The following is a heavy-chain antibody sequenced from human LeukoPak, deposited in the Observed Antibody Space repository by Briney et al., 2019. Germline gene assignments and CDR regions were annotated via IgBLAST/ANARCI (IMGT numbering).Heavy chain of an antibody. V-gene: IGHV3-23*01. Sequence: GGSLRLSCAASGFTVNSKYMSWVRQAPGKGLEWVSAISGSGGSTYYADSVKGRFTISRDNSKNTLYLQMNSLRAEDTAVYYCAKDDSYYYGSGSYYTDWGQGTLVTVSS. D-gene: IGHD3-10*01. CDR3: AKDDSYYYGSGSYYTD. CDR2: ISGSGGST. J-gene: IGHJ4*02. CDR1: GFTVNSKY.